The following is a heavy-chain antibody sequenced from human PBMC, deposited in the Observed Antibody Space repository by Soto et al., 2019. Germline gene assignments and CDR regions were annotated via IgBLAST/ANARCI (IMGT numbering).Heavy chain of an antibody. D-gene: IGHD3-3*01. CDR1: GFRLGSHG. Sequence: QVQLVESGGGVVQPETSLRLSCVASGFRLGSHGMHWVRQAPGKGLEWVALISYNGDNQYYAESVKGRFIISRDNSNNPLFMKINSLRPDDTAVYYGARGHYDYWSGWFDHWGQGALVTVSS. CDR2: ISYNGDNQ. CDR3: ARGHYDYWSGWFDH. J-gene: IGHJ5*02. V-gene: IGHV3-30*03.